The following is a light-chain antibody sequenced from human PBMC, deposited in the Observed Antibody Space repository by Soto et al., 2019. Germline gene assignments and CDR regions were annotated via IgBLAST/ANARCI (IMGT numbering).Light chain of an antibody. CDR3: QQYDNLRGLT. V-gene: IGKV1-33*01. Sequence: DIQMTQCPSSLSASVGDRVTITCQASQDISNYLNWYQQKPGKAPKLLIYDASNLETGVPSRFSGSGSGTDFTFTISSLQPEDIATYYCQQYDNLRGLTFGGGTKVEIK. J-gene: IGKJ4*01. CDR1: QDISNY. CDR2: DAS.